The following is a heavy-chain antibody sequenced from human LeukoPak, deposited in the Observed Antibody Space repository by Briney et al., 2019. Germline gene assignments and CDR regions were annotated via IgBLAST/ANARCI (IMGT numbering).Heavy chain of an antibody. J-gene: IGHJ5*02. CDR1: GDSISSYY. Sequence: PSETLSLTCTVSGDSISSYYWSWIRQSPGKGLEWIGYIYYSGRIDYNPSLKSRVTISLDTSKNELSLKPTSVTAADTAVYYCARDYGSGSYYGWFDPWGRGTLVTVSS. V-gene: IGHV4-59*01. D-gene: IGHD3-10*01. CDR2: IYYSGRI. CDR3: ARDYGSGSYYGWFDP.